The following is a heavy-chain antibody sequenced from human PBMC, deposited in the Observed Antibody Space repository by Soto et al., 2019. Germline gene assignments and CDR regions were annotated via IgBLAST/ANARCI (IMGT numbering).Heavy chain of an antibody. Sequence: EVQLVESGGGLVQPGGSLRLSCAASGFTFSSYSMNWVRQAPGKGLEWVSYISSSSSTIYYADSVKGRFTISRDNAKNSLYLQMNSLRAEDTAVYYCASSLVVPAPYYMDVWGKGTTVTVSS. CDR1: GFTFSSYS. CDR2: ISSSSSTI. CDR3: ASSLVVPAPYYMDV. J-gene: IGHJ6*03. V-gene: IGHV3-48*01. D-gene: IGHD2-2*01.